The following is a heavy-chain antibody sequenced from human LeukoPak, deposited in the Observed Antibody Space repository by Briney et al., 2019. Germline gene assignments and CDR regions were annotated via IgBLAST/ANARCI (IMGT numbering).Heavy chain of an antibody. J-gene: IGHJ4*02. CDR3: ARDGTGGEGFDY. CDR2: IYYSGST. Sequence: SETLSLTCTVSGGSISSSSYYWGWIRQPPGKGLEWIGSIYYSGSTYYNPSLKSRVTISVDTSKNQFSLKLSSVTAADTAVYYCARDGTGGEGFDYWGQGTLATVSS. D-gene: IGHD5-24*01. CDR1: GGSISSSSYY. V-gene: IGHV4-39*01.